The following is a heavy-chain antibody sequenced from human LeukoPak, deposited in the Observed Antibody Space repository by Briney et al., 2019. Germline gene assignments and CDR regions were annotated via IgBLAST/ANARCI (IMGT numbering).Heavy chain of an antibody. Sequence: ASVKVSCKASGYTFTGYYMHWVRQAPGQGLEWMGWINPNSGGTNYAQKFQGRVTMTRDTSISTAYMELSSLRSEDTAVYYCARAQGPAAMGTYWYFDLWGRGTLVTVSS. CDR2: INPNSGGT. J-gene: IGHJ2*01. V-gene: IGHV1-2*02. D-gene: IGHD5-18*01. CDR3: ARAQGPAAMGTYWYFDL. CDR1: GYTFTGYY.